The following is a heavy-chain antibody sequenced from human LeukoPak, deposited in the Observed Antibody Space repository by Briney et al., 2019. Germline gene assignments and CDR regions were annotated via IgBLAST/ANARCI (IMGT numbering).Heavy chain of an antibody. Sequence: GGSLRLSCAASGFAFTDYYMTWIRQAPGKGLEWISYISSSGSTNQYADSVKGRFGISRDNTKNSLYLQMNSLRAEDTAVYYCARFYFGSGSYWSGSSYYFDYWGQGTTVTVSS. CDR2: ISSSGSTN. CDR3: ARFYFGSGSYWSGSSYYFDY. J-gene: IGHJ4*02. D-gene: IGHD3-10*01. CDR1: GFAFTDYY. V-gene: IGHV3-11*01.